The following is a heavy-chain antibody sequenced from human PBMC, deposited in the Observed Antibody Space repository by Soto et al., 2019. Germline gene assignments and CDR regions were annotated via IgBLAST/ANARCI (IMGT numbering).Heavy chain of an antibody. CDR2: IHHSGAT. J-gene: IGHJ6*02. CDR3: ANQGFYRMGV. CDR1: GDSITGDNW. V-gene: IGHV4-4*02. Sequence: QVQLQESGPGLVQPSGTLSLTCAVSGDSITGDNWWSWVRQSPGKGLEWIGEIHHSGATNYNPSLKTRVTISLDNSKHQFSLNLISVPAADTARFSCANQGFYRMGVWGRGTTVTVSS.